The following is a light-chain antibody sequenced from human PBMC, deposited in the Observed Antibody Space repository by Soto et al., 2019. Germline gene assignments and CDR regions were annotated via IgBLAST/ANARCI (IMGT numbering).Light chain of an antibody. CDR1: NIGRKS. V-gene: IGLV3-21*02. CDR3: QVWDSGSYHYV. J-gene: IGLJ1*01. CDR2: EDS. Sequence: SYELTQPPSVSVAPGQAARITCGGNNIGRKSVHWYQQKPGQAPVMVVYEDSDRPSGIPERFSGSNSGNTATLTISRVEAGDEADYYCQVWDSGSYHYVFGTGTKLTVL.